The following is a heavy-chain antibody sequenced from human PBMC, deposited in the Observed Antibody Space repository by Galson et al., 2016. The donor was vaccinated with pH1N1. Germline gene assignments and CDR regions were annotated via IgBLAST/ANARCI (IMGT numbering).Heavy chain of an antibody. CDR1: GFTLSSSA. CDR2: ISATGGST. D-gene: IGHD3-10*01. J-gene: IGHJ4*02. CDR3: AKFRESIPCRTGEFDL. Sequence: SLRLSCAASGFTLSSSAMNWVRQAPGKGLEWVSYISATGGSTYYADSVKGRFSISRDTSKNTMYLQMNSLRAEDTAVYYCAKFRESIPCRTGEFDLWGQGTLVTVSS. V-gene: IGHV3-23*01.